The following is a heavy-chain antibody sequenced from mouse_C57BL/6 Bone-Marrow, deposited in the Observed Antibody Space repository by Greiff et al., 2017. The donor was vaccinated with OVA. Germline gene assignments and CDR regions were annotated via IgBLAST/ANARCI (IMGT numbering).Heavy chain of an antibody. CDR1: GFTFSDFY. D-gene: IGHD2-4*01. V-gene: IGHV7-1*01. J-gene: IGHJ4*01. Sequence: EVKLMESGGGLVQSGRSLRLSCATSGFTFSDFYMEWVRQAPGKGLEWIAASRNKANDYTTEYSASVKGRFIVSRDTSQSILYLQMNALRAEDTAIYYCARAVYDYGGGAMDYWGQGTSVTVSS. CDR2: SRNKANDYTT. CDR3: ARAVYDYGGGAMDY.